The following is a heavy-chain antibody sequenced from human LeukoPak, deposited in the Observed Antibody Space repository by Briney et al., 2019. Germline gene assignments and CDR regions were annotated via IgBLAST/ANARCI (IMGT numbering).Heavy chain of an antibody. Sequence: GGSLRLSCAASGFTFSSYAMSWVRQAPGKGLEWVSAISGSGGSTYYADSVKGRFTISRDNSKNTLYLQMNSLRAEDTAVYYCARDPGGYTEASGSDYWGQGTLVTVSS. V-gene: IGHV3-23*01. CDR1: GFTFSSYA. J-gene: IGHJ4*02. D-gene: IGHD3-22*01. CDR2: ISGSGGST. CDR3: ARDPGGYTEASGSDY.